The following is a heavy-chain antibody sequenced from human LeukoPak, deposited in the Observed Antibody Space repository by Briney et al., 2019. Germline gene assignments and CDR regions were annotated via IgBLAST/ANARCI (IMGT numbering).Heavy chain of an antibody. D-gene: IGHD3-10*01. CDR2: TNHSGST. CDR3: ARESNYYYGSGSYYNWHYYYMDV. V-gene: IGHV4-34*01. J-gene: IGHJ6*03. Sequence: PSETLSLTCAVYGGSFSGYYWSWIRQPPGKGLEWIGETNHSGSTNYNPSLKSRVTISVDTSKNQFSLKLSSVTAADTAVYYCARESNYYYGSGSYYNWHYYYMDVWGKGTTVTVSS. CDR1: GGSFSGYY.